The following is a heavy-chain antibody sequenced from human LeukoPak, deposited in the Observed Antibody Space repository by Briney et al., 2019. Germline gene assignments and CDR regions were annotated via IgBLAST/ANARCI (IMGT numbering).Heavy chain of an antibody. Sequence: ASVKVSCKASGYTFNNYGITWVRQAPGQGLEWMGWISAYNGNTNYAQKLQGRVTMTTDTSTSTAYMELRSLRSDDTAVYYCARPYCSSTSCYRLVSDYWGQGTLVTVSS. CDR2: ISAYNGNT. J-gene: IGHJ4*02. CDR1: GYTFNNYG. CDR3: ARPYCSSTSCYRLVSDY. D-gene: IGHD2-2*02. V-gene: IGHV1-18*01.